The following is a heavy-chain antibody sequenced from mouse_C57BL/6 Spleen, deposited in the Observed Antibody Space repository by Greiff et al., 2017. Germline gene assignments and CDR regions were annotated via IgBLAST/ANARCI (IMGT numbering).Heavy chain of an antibody. D-gene: IGHD5-1*01. CDR3: AEDEEYPFAY. Sequence: QVQLQQSGPGLVAPSPSLSISCTASGFSLTSYGVDWVRQPPGKGLEWLGVIWGGGSTNYYSALMSRLSISKDNSKSQVFLKMNSLQTDATAMYYCAEDEEYPFAYWGQGALVTVSA. V-gene: IGHV2-9*01. CDR1: GFSLTSYG. J-gene: IGHJ3*01. CDR2: IWGGGST.